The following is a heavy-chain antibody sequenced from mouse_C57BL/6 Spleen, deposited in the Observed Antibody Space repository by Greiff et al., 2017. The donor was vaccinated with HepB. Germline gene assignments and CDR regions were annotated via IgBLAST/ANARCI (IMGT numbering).Heavy chain of an antibody. D-gene: IGHD2-1*01. J-gene: IGHJ3*01. CDR3: ARVGYGNPFAY. Sequence: VQLQQSGAELMKPGASVKLSCKASGYTFTSYWITWVKQRPGQGLEWIGDIYPGSGSTNYNEKFKSKATLTVDTSSSTAYMQLSSLTSEDSAVYYCARVGYGNPFAYWGQGTLVTVSA. V-gene: IGHV1-55*01. CDR2: IYPGSGST. CDR1: GYTFTSYW.